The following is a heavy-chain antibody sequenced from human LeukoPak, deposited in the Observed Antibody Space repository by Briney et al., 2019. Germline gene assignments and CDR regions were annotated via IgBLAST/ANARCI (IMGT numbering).Heavy chain of an antibody. D-gene: IGHD3-22*01. J-gene: IGHJ4*02. CDR2: ISSSGVST. Sequence: GGSLRLSCAASGFSFSSYSLNWVRQAPGKGLEWVSTISSSGVSTNYADSVKGRFTISRDNFKNTLYLQMNSLRAEDTAIYYCARNDSSGYYSVWGQGTLVTVSS. V-gene: IGHV3-23*01. CDR3: ARNDSSGYYSV. CDR1: GFSFSSYS.